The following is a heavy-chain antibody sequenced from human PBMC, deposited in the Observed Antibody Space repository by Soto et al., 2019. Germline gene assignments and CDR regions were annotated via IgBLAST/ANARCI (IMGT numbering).Heavy chain of an antibody. V-gene: IGHV1-2*02. Sequence: ASVKVSCKASGYTFTDYYIQWVRQAPGQGLEWMGWINPNSGGTDYAQKFQGRVTRPRDTSISTAYMELAGLTSDDTALYFCARDHRGHTSGYSPHFDYWSQGTPVTVSS. CDR3: ARDHRGHTSGYSPHFDY. D-gene: IGHD3-9*01. CDR1: GYTFTDYY. CDR2: INPNSGGT. J-gene: IGHJ4*02.